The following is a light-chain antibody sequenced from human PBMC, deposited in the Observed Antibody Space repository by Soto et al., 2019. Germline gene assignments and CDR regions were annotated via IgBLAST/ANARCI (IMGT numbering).Light chain of an antibody. V-gene: IGLV1-40*01. CDR3: QSYDSSLSGSYV. CDR1: SSNIGAGYD. J-gene: IGLJ1*01. CDR2: GNS. Sequence: QSVLTQPPSVSGAPGQRVTISCTGSSSNIGAGYDVHWYQQLPGTAPKLLIYGNSNRPSGVPDRFSGSKSGTSASLAITGLHAENEADYYCQSYDSSLSGSYVFGTGTKLPV.